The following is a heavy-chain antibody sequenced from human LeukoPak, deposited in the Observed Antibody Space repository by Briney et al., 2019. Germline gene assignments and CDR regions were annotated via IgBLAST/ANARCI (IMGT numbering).Heavy chain of an antibody. V-gene: IGHV4-4*02. CDR2: IYHSGST. D-gene: IGHD5-12*01. J-gene: IGHJ1*01. CDR1: GGSISSSNW. Sequence: SETLSPTCAVSGGSISSSNWWSWVRQPPGKGLEWIGEIYHSGSTNYNPSLKSRVKMSVDTSKNQFSVNLNSVTAADTAFYYCARRRIPATITGSKLSSRFDTWGQGTLVTVSS. CDR3: ARRRIPATITGSKLSSRFDT.